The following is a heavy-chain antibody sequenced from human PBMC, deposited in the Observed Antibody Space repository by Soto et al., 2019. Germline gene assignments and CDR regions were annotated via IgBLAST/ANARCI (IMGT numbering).Heavy chain of an antibody. J-gene: IGHJ4*02. CDR3: ARDGGRHSGGIDY. CDR2: IIPIFGTA. CDR1: GGTFSSYS. V-gene: IGHV1-69*01. D-gene: IGHD1-26*01. Sequence: QVQLVQSGAEVKKPGSSVKVSSKASGGTFSSYSINWVRQAPGQGLEWMGEIIPIFGTANYAQKVQGRVTITADESTSTAYMELSSLRSEDTAVYYCARDGGRHSGGIDYWGQGTLVTVSS.